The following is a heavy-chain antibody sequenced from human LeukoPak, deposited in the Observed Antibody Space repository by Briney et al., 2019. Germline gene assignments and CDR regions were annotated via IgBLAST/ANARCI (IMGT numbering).Heavy chain of an antibody. CDR3: ASGGSCSGGSCYGPLDY. V-gene: IGHV4-30-2*01. D-gene: IGHD2-15*01. J-gene: IGHJ4*02. CDR2: IYHSGST. Sequence: PSQTLSLTCAVSGGSISSGGYSWSWIRQPPGKGLEWIGYIYHSGSTYYNPSLKSRVTISVDRSKNQFSLKLSSVTAADTAVYYCASGGSCSGGSCYGPLDYWGQGTLVTVSS. CDR1: GGSISSGGYS.